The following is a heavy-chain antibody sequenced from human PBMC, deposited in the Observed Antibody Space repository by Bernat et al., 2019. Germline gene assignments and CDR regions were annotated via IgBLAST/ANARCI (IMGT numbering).Heavy chain of an antibody. Sequence: QVQLVESGGGVVQPGRSLRLSCAASGFTFSSYGMHWVRQAPGKGLEWVAVISYDGSNKYYADSVKGRFTISRDNSKNTLYLQMNSLRAEDTAVYYCAKEGGGSLPAEYFQHWGQGTLVTVSS. CDR2: ISYDGSNK. CDR1: GFTFSSYG. V-gene: IGHV3-30*18. J-gene: IGHJ1*01. D-gene: IGHD2-15*01. CDR3: AKEGGGSLPAEYFQH.